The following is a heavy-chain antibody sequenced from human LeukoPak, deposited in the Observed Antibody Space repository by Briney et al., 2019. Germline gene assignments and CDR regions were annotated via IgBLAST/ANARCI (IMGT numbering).Heavy chain of an antibody. D-gene: IGHD5-24*01. CDR2: ISSSSSTI. J-gene: IGHJ4*02. CDR1: GFTFSSYS. V-gene: IGHV3-48*01. CDR3: ARDGRRDGYNCNDY. Sequence: WGSLRLSCAASGFTFSSYSMNWVRQAPGKGLEWVSYISSSSSTIYYADSVKGRFTISRDNAKNSLYLQMNSLRAEDTAVYYCARDGRRDGYNCNDYWGQGTLVTVSS.